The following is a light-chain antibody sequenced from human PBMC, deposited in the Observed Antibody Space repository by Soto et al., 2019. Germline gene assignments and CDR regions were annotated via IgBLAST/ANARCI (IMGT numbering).Light chain of an antibody. J-gene: IGKJ1*01. CDR2: GTS. CDR1: QSISSY. CDR3: QHSYSVPWT. Sequence: DIQMTQSPSSLSASVGDRVTITCRASQSISSYLNWYQHKIGKAPKVLIYGTSSLQSGVPSRFSGSGSGTDFTLTISSLQPEDFATYYCQHSYSVPWTFGQGTKVDIQ. V-gene: IGKV1-39*01.